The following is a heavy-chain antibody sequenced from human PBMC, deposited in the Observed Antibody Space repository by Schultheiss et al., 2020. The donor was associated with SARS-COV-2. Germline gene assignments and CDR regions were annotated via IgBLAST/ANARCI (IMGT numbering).Heavy chain of an antibody. CDR1: GFAFSSYA. D-gene: IGHD6-13*01. V-gene: IGHV3-47*02. CDR3: AREQQQLVDY. CDR2: IGTGGDT. Sequence: GSLRLSCAASGFAFSSYALHWVRRAPGKGLEWVSAIGTGGDTYYADSVMGRFTISRDNSKNTLYLQMNSLRPEETAVYFCAREQQQLVDYWGQGTLVTVSS. J-gene: IGHJ4*02.